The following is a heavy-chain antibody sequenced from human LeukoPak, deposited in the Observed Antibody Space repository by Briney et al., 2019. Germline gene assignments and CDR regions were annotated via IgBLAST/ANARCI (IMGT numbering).Heavy chain of an antibody. D-gene: IGHD6-19*01. Sequence: GSAVTVSCKASGYTFTDYYLHWVRQAPGQELEWMGWIKPNSGGTNYAHKFQGSVTMTRDTSLNTAYMELNRLISDDTAVYYCAREPVTGTLNFFDPWGQGALVTVTS. CDR1: GYTFTDYY. V-gene: IGHV1-2*02. J-gene: IGHJ5*02. CDR3: AREPVTGTLNFFDP. CDR2: IKPNSGGT.